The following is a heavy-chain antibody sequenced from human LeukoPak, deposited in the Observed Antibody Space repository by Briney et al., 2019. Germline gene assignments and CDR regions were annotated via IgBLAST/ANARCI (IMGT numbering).Heavy chain of an antibody. D-gene: IGHD6-13*01. CDR3: ARGSYTSSWYGVFDY. CDR2: IWYDGSNK. V-gene: IGHV3-33*08. Sequence: GGSLRLSCAASGFTFSNYGMHWVRQAPGKGLEWVAVIWYDGSNKYYADSVKGRFTISRDNSKNTLYLQMNSLRGEDTAVYYCARGSYTSSWYGVFDYWGQGTLVTVSS. CDR1: GFTFSNYG. J-gene: IGHJ4*02.